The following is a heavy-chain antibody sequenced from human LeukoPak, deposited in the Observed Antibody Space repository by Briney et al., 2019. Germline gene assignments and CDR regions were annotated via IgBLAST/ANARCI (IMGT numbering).Heavy chain of an antibody. D-gene: IGHD6-13*01. CDR2: TYPGDPDT. J-gene: IGHJ4*02. V-gene: IGHV5-51*01. CDR3: AKLYQDIAAAGTHLDY. Sequence: GESLKISCKGSGYSFTSYWIGWVRQMPGKGLEWMGITYPGDPDTRYSLSFQGQLTISPDNSTSPPYSHWTSLRPSATPLYYDAKLYQDIAAAGTHLDYWGQGTLVTVSS. CDR1: GYSFTSYW.